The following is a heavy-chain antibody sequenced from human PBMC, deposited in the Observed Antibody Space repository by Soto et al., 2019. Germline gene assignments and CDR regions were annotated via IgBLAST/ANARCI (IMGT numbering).Heavy chain of an antibody. CDR1: GFTFSSYA. CDR3: AKRRGAGGHFDY. J-gene: IGHJ4*02. V-gene: IGHV3-23*01. CDR2: VSIGGST. D-gene: IGHD2-15*01. Sequence: PGGSLRLSCAASGFTFSSYAMGWVRQGPEKGLEWVAVVSIGGSTHYADSVRGRFTISRDNSKNTLSLQMNSLTAEDTAVYFCAKRRGAGGHFDYGGQGALVTVSS.